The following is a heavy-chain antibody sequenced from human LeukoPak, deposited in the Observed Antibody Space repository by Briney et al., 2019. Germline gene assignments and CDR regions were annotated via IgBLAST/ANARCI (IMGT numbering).Heavy chain of an antibody. V-gene: IGHV3-21*01. CDR3: AREVGGSSSWLFDY. J-gene: IGHJ4*02. D-gene: IGHD6-13*01. Sequence: PGGSLRLSCAASGFTFSSYSMNWVRQAPGKGLEWVSSISSSSYIYYADSVKGRFTISRDNAKNSLYLQMNSLRAEDTAVYYCAREVGGSSSWLFDYWGQGTLVTVSS. CDR1: GFTFSSYS. CDR2: ISSSSYI.